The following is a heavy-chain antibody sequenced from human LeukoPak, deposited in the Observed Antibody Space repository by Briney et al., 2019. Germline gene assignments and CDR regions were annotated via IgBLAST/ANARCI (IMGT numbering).Heavy chain of an antibody. Sequence: GGSLRLSCAASGFTVSSNYMSWVRQAPGKGLEWVSVIYSGGSTYYADSVKGRFTISRDNAKNSPYLQMNSLRAEDTAVYYCARAGEYCGGDCLYYFDYWGQGTLVTVSS. D-gene: IGHD2-21*02. V-gene: IGHV3-53*01. CDR1: GFTVSSNY. J-gene: IGHJ4*02. CDR3: ARAGEYCGGDCLYYFDY. CDR2: IYSGGST.